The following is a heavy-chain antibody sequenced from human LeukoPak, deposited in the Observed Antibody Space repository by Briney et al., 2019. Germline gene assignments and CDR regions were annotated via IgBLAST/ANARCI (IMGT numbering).Heavy chain of an antibody. CDR1: GFTVSSNY. V-gene: IGHV3-66*01. Sequence: GGSLRLSCAAAGFTVSSNYMSWVRQAPGKGLEWVSVIYSGGSTYYADSVKGRFTISRDNSKNTLYLQMNSLRAEDTAVYYCARGATYYYYGMDVWGQGTTVTVSS. CDR2: IYSGGST. J-gene: IGHJ6*02. D-gene: IGHD1-26*01. CDR3: ARGATYYYYGMDV.